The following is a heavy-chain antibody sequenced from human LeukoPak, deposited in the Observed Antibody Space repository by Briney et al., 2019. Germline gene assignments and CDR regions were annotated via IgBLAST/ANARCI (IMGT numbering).Heavy chain of an antibody. V-gene: IGHV3-33*06. CDR3: AKDLVEAFDI. CDR2: IWYDGSNK. Sequence: PGRSLRLSCAASGFTFRSYGMHWVRQATGKGLEWVAVIWYDGSNKYYADSVKGRFTISRDNSKNTLYLQMNSLRAEDTAVYYCAKDLVEAFDIWGQGTMVTVSS. CDR1: GFTFRSYG. J-gene: IGHJ3*02. D-gene: IGHD2-2*01.